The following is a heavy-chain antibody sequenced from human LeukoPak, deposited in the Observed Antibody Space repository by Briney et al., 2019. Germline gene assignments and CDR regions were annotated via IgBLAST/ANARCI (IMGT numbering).Heavy chain of an antibody. CDR1: GFTFSSYW. J-gene: IGHJ4*02. V-gene: IGHV3-7*04. Sequence: GGSLRLSCAASGFTFSSYWMIWVRQAPGKGLEWVANIKPDGSEKYYVDSVKGRFTISRDNAKKSVHLQMNSLRVEDTAVYYCARAVGVDYWGQGTLVTVSS. D-gene: IGHD3-10*01. CDR2: IKPDGSEK. CDR3: ARAVGVDY.